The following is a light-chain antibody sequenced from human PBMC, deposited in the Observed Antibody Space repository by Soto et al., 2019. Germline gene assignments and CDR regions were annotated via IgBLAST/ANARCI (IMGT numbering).Light chain of an antibody. Sequence: IQLSKSPSSLSASVGDRVTITCRASQGISSYLGWYQQKPGKAPNLLIYDASTLHSGVPSRFSGGGSGTDFTLTISRLDPGDFAVYYCRQYGRSLGFAVGGGTKVDIK. CDR3: RQYGRSLGFA. CDR2: DAS. CDR1: QGISSY. J-gene: IGKJ4*01. V-gene: IGKV1-9*01.